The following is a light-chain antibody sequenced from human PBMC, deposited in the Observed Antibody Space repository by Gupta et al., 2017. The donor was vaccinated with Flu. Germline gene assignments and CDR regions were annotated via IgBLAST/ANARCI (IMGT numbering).Light chain of an antibody. V-gene: IGLV2-14*03. Sequence: QSALTQPASVSGSPGQSITISCNGSSSDIGGYKYVAWYQQQPGNAPKLIIYEVNNRPSGISSRLSGSKAGNTASPTISWHKNEDDADYYCTSYTSTSTVIFGGGTKLTVL. CDR3: TSYTSTSTVI. CDR1: SSDIGGYKY. J-gene: IGLJ2*01. CDR2: EVN.